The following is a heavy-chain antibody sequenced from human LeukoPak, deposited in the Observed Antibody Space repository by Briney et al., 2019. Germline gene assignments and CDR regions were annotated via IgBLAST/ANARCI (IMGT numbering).Heavy chain of an antibody. J-gene: IGHJ4*02. CDR1: GFTLDDYL. D-gene: IGHD5-12*01. V-gene: IGHV3-9*03. Sequence: SLRLSFAASGFTLDDYLLHGVRPAPAKGLEWVAVSCWNRCSKGYVDCVNGRSAISRDNAQNSLYLQMNSLRAEDMALYYCAKGPVADSGYDLGGGYSGYWGQGPLVTVSS. CDR2: SCWNRCSK. CDR3: AKGPVADSGYDLGGGYSGY.